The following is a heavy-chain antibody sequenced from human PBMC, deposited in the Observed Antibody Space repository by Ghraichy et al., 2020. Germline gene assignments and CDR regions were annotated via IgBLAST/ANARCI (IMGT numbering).Heavy chain of an antibody. V-gene: IGHV1-69*04. CDR3: AGNDVVDTAMVTWFDP. J-gene: IGHJ5*02. Sequence: LVKVSCKASGGTFSSYAISWVRQAPGQGLEWMGRIIPILGIANYAQKFQGRVTITADKSTSTAYMELSSLRSEDTAVYYCAGNDVVDTAMVTWFDPWGQGPLVTVSS. D-gene: IGHD5-18*01. CDR2: IIPILGIA. CDR1: GGTFSSYA.